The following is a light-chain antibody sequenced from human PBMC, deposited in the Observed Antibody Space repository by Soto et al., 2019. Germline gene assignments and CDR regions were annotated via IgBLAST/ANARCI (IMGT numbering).Light chain of an antibody. CDR1: SSDVGGYNY. J-gene: IGLJ2*01. CDR3: SSFAGGGNPVL. V-gene: IGLV2-8*01. CDR2: EVT. Sequence: QSALTQPPSASGSLGQSVTISCTGTSSDVGGYNYVSWHQQHPGKAPKLMIYEVTKRPSGVPDRFSGSKSGNTASLTGSGLQAEEEAEYYCSSFAGGGNPVLFGGGTQLTVL.